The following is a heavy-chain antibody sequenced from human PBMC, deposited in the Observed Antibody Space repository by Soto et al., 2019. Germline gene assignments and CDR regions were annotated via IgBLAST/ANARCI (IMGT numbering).Heavy chain of an antibody. CDR2: INPSGGST. CDR1: GYTFTSYY. Sequence: GASVKVSWKASGYTFTSYYMHWVRQAPGQGLEWMGIINPSGGSTSYAQKFQGRVTMTRDTSTSTVYMELSSLRSEDTAVYYCARAPEGNYDSSGYYVYWGQGTLVTVSS. D-gene: IGHD3-22*01. V-gene: IGHV1-46*01. J-gene: IGHJ4*02. CDR3: ARAPEGNYDSSGYYVY.